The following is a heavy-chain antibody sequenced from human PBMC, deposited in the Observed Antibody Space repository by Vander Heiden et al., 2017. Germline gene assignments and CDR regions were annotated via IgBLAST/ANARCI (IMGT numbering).Heavy chain of an antibody. CDR1: GYSFTTYW. CDR2: IYPGDSDA. Sequence: VQLEQSRAEVKKPGESLKISCKASGYSFTTYWMAGMRQVPGKGLEWIGIIYPGDSDAKDGPSFNGQVSISADKSTNTTFLQWSSLKASDTAVYFCARRASSGWYVFDKWGQGTLVAVSS. CDR3: ARRASSGWYVFDK. J-gene: IGHJ4*02. V-gene: IGHV5-51*01. D-gene: IGHD6-19*01.